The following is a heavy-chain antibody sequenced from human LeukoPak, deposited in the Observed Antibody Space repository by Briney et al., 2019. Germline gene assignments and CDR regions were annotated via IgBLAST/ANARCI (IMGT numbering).Heavy chain of an antibody. V-gene: IGHV3-30*18. CDR2: IANDGKDK. CDR3: AKDQQVGAAAYYFDS. Sequence: GGSLRLSCAASGFTFSRYGLHWVRQAPGKGLEWVAVIANDGKDKKYRDSVKGRFSISRDNSKSTLYLQMNSLRAEDTGVYYCAKDQQVGAAAYYFDSWGQGTLVTV. D-gene: IGHD6-13*01. J-gene: IGHJ4*02. CDR1: GFTFSRYG.